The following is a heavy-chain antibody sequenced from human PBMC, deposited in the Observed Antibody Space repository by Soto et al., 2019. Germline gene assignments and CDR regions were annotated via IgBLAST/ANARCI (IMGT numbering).Heavy chain of an antibody. Sequence: SETLSLTCAVYGGSFSGYYWSWIRQPPGKGLEWIGEINHSGSTNYNPSLKSRVTISVDTSKNQFSLKLSSVTAADTAVYYCARDRRSSSWYLDLSWFDPWGQGTLVTVS. V-gene: IGHV4-34*01. J-gene: IGHJ5*02. CDR2: INHSGST. CDR1: GGSFSGYY. CDR3: ARDRRSSSWYLDLSWFDP. D-gene: IGHD6-13*01.